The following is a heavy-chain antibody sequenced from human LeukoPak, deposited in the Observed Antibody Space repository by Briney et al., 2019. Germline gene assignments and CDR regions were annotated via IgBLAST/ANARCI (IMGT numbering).Heavy chain of an antibody. CDR2: ISYDGSNK. CDR1: GFTFSSYG. CDR3: AREGEWFDP. J-gene: IGHJ5*02. D-gene: IGHD3-16*01. Sequence: GGSLRLSCAASGFTFSSYGMHWVRQAPGKGLEWVAVISYDGSNKYYADSVKGRFTISRDNSKNTLYLQMNSLRAEDTAVYYCAREGEWFDPWGQGTLVTVSS. V-gene: IGHV3-30*03.